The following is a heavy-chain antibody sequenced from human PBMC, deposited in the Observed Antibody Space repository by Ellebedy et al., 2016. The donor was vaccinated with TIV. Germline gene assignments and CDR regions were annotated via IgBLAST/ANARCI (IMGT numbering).Heavy chain of an antibody. J-gene: IGHJ3*02. D-gene: IGHD1-26*01. Sequence: PGGSLRLSCAASGFTFSSYAMHWVRHAPGKGLEWVAVISFDGSNNYYADSVKGRFTISRDNSKNTVYLQMSRVRAEDTAVYYCARGLRMGATVAFDIWGQGTMVTVSS. CDR1: GFTFSSYA. V-gene: IGHV3-30*04. CDR3: ARGLRMGATVAFDI. CDR2: ISFDGSNN.